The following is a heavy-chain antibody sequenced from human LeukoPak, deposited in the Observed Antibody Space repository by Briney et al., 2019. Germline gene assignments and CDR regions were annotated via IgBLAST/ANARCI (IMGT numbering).Heavy chain of an antibody. Sequence: PGGSLRLSCAASGFIFSGYGMHWVRQAPGKGLEWVAFIRYDGSNKYYADSVKGRFTISRDNSKNTLYLQMNSLRAEDTAVYYCAKDRDGYNYYYYYYMDVWGKGTTVTVSS. CDR3: AKDRDGYNYYYYYYMDV. V-gene: IGHV3-30*02. CDR1: GFIFSGYG. CDR2: IRYDGSNK. D-gene: IGHD5-24*01. J-gene: IGHJ6*03.